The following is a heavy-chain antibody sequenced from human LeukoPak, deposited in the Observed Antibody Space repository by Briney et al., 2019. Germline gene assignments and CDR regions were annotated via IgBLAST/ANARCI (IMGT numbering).Heavy chain of an antibody. CDR1: GYTFTGYY. CDR3: ARAIEGYCSSTSCYTFDY. J-gene: IGHJ4*02. CDR2: INPNSGGT. D-gene: IGHD2-2*02. V-gene: IGHV1-2*02. Sequence: VASVKVSCKASGYTFTGYYMHWVRQAPGQGLEWMGWINPNSGGTNYAQKFQGRVTMTRDTSISTAYMELSRLRSDGTAVYYCARAIEGYCSSTSCYTFDYWGQGTLVTVSS.